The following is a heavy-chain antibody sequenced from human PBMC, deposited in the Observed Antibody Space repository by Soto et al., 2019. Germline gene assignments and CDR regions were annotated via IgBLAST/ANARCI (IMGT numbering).Heavy chain of an antibody. V-gene: IGHV3-48*04. D-gene: IGHD4-4*01. CDR3: ARVPGTTVTDNYYYYYYMDV. CDR1: GFTFSSYS. Sequence: GGSLRLSCAASGFTFSSYSMNWVRQAPGKGLEWVSYISSSSSTIYYADSVKGRFTISRDNAKNSLYLQMNSLRAEDTAVYYCARVPGTTVTDNYYYYYYMDVWGKGTTVTVSS. J-gene: IGHJ6*03. CDR2: ISSSSSTI.